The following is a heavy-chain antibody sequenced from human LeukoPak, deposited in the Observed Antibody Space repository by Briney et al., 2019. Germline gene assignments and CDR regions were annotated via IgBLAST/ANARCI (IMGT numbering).Heavy chain of an antibody. J-gene: IGHJ4*02. CDR3: AKALTMVRGIPGRPLDY. CDR2: ISGSGGTT. V-gene: IGHV3-23*01. CDR1: GFTFSSYA. Sequence: GGSLRLSCAASGFTFSSYAMSWVRQAPGKGLEWVSVISGSGGTTYYADSVRGRFTISRDNSKNTLYPQMNSLRAEDTAVYYCAKALTMVRGIPGRPLDYWGQGTLVTVSS. D-gene: IGHD3-10*01.